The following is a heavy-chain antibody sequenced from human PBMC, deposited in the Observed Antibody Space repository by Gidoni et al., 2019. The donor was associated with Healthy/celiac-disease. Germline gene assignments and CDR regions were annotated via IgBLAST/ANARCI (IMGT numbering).Heavy chain of an antibody. CDR2: IRSKAYGGTT. J-gene: IGHJ4*02. D-gene: IGHD3-22*01. Sequence: VQLVESGGGLVQPGRSLRLSCTASGFTFGDYAMSWFRQAPGKGLEWVGFIRSKAYGGTTEYAASVKGRFTSSRDDSKSIAYLKMNSLKTEDTAVYYCTRVGRGDATRIVVVIPDYWGQGTLVTVSS. V-gene: IGHV3-49*03. CDR3: TRVGRGDATRIVVVIPDY. CDR1: GFTFGDYA.